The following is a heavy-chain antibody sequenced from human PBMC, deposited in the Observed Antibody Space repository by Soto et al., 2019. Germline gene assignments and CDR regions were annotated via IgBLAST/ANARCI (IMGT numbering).Heavy chain of an antibody. CDR3: ARDWHYYDNCGCPRGYRLDV. Sequence: PEKGMEWIGDIYYSGNTEYNPSLKSRVTISVDTSKNQFSLKLSSVTAADTAVYYCARDWHYYDNCGCPRGYRLDVSGQRTTVTVSS. V-gene: IGHV4-59*01. CDR2: IYYSGNT. D-gene: IGHD3-22*01. J-gene: IGHJ6*02.